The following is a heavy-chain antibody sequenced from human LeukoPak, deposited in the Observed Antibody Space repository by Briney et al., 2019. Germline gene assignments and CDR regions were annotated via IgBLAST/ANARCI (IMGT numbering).Heavy chain of an antibody. CDR1: GGSFSGYY. D-gene: IGHD2-2*01. Sequence: SETLSLTCAVYGGSFSGYYWSWIRQPPGKGLEWIGEINHSGSTNYNPSLKSRVTISVDTSKNQFSLKLSSVTAADTAVYYCARALPKLGYCSSTSCYAVYFDYWGQGTLVTVSS. V-gene: IGHV4-34*01. CDR2: INHSGST. CDR3: ARALPKLGYCSSTSCYAVYFDY. J-gene: IGHJ4*02.